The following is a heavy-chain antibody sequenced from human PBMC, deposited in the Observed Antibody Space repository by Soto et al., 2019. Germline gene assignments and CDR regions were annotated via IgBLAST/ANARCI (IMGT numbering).Heavy chain of an antibody. CDR3: ARQLAAVFHRIDP. Sequence: GESLKVSCKRSGYSFTSYWIGWVRQMPGKGLECMGIIYPGDSDTRYSPSFQGQVTISADKSISTAYLQWSSLKASDTAMYYCARQLAAVFHRIDPWGQATLVTVYS. V-gene: IGHV5-51*01. CDR2: IYPGDSDT. D-gene: IGHD3-3*02. J-gene: IGHJ5*02. CDR1: GYSFTSYW.